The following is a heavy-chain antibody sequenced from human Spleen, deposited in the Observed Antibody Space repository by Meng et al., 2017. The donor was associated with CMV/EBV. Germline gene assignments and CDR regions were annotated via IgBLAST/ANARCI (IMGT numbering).Heavy chain of an antibody. V-gene: IGHV4-34*01. CDR2: INHSGST. CDR1: GGSFSGYY. J-gene: IGHJ4*02. Sequence: QLQLQESGPGLLKPSETLSLTCAVYGGSFSGYYWSWIRQPPGKGLEWIGEINHSGSTNYNPSLKSRVTISVDTSKNQFSLKLSSVTAADTAVYYCARGRSGSYLDYWGQGTLVTVSS. CDR3: ARGRSGSYLDY. D-gene: IGHD3-10*01.